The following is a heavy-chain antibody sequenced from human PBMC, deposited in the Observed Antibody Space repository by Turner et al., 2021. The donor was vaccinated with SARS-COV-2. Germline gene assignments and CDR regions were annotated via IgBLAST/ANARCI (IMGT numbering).Heavy chain of an antibody. D-gene: IGHD1-26*01. V-gene: IGHV3-30*04. CDR2: ISYDGSNE. CDR3: ARSRGGSYVGGFDY. Sequence: QVQLVESGGGVVQPGRSLRLSCAASGFTFSTYAMPWVRQAPGKGLEWVAVISYDGSNEYSADSVKGRFTISRDNSKNTLYLQMISLRAEDTAVYYCARSRGGSYVGGFDYWGQGTLVIVSS. CDR1: GFTFSTYA. J-gene: IGHJ4*02.